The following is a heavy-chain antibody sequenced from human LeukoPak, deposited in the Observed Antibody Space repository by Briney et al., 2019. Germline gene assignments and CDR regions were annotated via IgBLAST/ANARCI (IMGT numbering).Heavy chain of an antibody. J-gene: IGHJ4*02. Sequence: PVGSLRLSCAASGFTFSYYEMNWVRQAPGKGLEWVSFISSSSSTIHYADSVKGRFTISRDDVKNSLSLQMNSLRVEDTAVYYCVRSADGHFDQWGQGTLVTVSS. CDR2: ISSSSSTI. CDR3: VRSADGHFDQ. D-gene: IGHD5-24*01. CDR1: GFTFSYYE. V-gene: IGHV3-48*03.